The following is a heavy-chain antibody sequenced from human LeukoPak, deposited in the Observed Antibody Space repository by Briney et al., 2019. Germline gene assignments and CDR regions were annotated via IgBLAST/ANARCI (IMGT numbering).Heavy chain of an antibody. CDR3: ARSLNGIQLWLPDYYYFYGMDV. D-gene: IGHD5-18*01. CDR1: GYTFTSYG. Sequence: ASVKVSCKASGYTFTSYGISWVRQAPGQGLEWMGWISAYNGNTNYAQKLQGRVTKTTDTSTSTAYMELRSLRSDDTAVYYCARSLNGIQLWLPDYYYFYGMDVWGQGTTVTVSS. CDR2: ISAYNGNT. J-gene: IGHJ6*02. V-gene: IGHV1-18*01.